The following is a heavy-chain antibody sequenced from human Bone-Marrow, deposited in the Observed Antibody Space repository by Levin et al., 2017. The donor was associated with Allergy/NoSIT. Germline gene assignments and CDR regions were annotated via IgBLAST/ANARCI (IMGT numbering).Heavy chain of an antibody. D-gene: IGHD6-19*01. Sequence: PGESLKISCKGSGYKFSNFWIGWVRQLPGQGLEWMGIIYPPDSDTTYSPSFEGHVTFSVDKSINTAYLQWTSLKASDTAIYFCARRGTVADYYFDKWGQGTQVIVSS. J-gene: IGHJ4*02. CDR3: ARRGTVADYYFDK. V-gene: IGHV5-51*01. CDR1: GYKFSNFW. CDR2: IYPPDSDT.